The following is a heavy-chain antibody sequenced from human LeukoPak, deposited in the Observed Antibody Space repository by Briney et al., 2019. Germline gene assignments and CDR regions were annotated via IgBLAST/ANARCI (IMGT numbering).Heavy chain of an antibody. CDR3: TRWYYDILTGYYSRFDS. J-gene: IGHJ4*02. V-gene: IGHV1-8*01. CDR2: MNLNSGNA. Sequence: GASAKVSCKASGNTFTTYEINWVRQATGQGLEWMGRMNLNSGNAGYAQKFQRRVTMTRNTSISTAYMELNSLRSEDTAMYYCTRWYYDILTGYYSRFDSWGQGTLVTVSS. D-gene: IGHD3-9*01. CDR1: GNTFTTYE.